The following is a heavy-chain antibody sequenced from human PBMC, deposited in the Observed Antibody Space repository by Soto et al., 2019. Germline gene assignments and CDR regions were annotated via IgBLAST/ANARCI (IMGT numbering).Heavy chain of an antibody. CDR3: AXXXRDFYGLDV. CDR2: ISAAGDP. Sequence: EVQLVESGGGLVQPGGSLRLSCEASGFTFRNYDMHWVRQGTGKGLEWVSGISAAGDPDYADSVEGRFTISRENAQNSXXXXXXSXXVXXXXXXXXAXXXRDFYGLDVWGQGTTVIVSS. CDR1: GFTFRNYD. V-gene: IGHV3-13*05. J-gene: IGHJ6*02.